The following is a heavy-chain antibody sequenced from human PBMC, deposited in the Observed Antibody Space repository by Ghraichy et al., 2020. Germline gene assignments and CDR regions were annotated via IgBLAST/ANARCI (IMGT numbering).Heavy chain of an antibody. CDR1: NGSFSGYY. D-gene: IGHD3-16*01. V-gene: IGHV4-34*01. CDR3: ARVKWRGDPFPYYGMDI. J-gene: IGHJ6*02. CDR2: IDQSGAT. Sequence: SETLSLTCAVYNGSFSGYYWSWIRQSPGKGLEWIGEIDQSGATYYAPSLRGRVTLSVDTSKSQFSLKVTSLTAADTAVYYCARVKWRGDPFPYYGMDIWGQGTAVTVSS.